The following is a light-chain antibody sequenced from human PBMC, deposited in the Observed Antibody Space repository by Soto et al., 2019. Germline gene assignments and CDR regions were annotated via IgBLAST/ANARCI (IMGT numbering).Light chain of an antibody. J-gene: IGKJ3*01. CDR1: QGLTDC. Sequence: AIQLTQSPSSLSASVGDRVTITCRASQGLTDCLAWYQQKPGRPPKLLIYDVSILEIGVPSRFSGSESGTDFTLTISSLQPDDFATFYCQQYSGYPFTFGPGAKVDI. CDR3: QQYSGYPFT. CDR2: DVS. V-gene: IGKV1-13*02.